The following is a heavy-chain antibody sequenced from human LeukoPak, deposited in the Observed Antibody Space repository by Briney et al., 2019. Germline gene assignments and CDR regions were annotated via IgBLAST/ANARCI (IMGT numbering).Heavy chain of an antibody. CDR1: GGSFSGYY. CDR2: IYYSGST. J-gene: IGHJ4*02. Sequence: SETLSLTCAVYGGSFSGYYWSWIRQPPGKGLEWIGYIYYSGSTNYNPSLKSRVTISVDTSKNQFSLKLSSVTAADTAVYYCARHSGGYYDSSGYYSAPYYFDYWGQGTLVTVSS. V-gene: IGHV4-59*08. CDR3: ARHSGGYYDSSGYYSAPYYFDY. D-gene: IGHD3-22*01.